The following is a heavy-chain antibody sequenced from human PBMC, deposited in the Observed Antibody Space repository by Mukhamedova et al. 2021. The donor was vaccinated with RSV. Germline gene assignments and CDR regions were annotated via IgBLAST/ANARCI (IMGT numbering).Heavy chain of an antibody. V-gene: IGHV1-46*01. D-gene: IGHD6-19*01. CDR3: ARNRLAVAGPDY. J-gene: IGHJ4*02. Sequence: GIINPSGGSTSYAQKFQGRVTMTRDTSTSTVYMELSSLRSEDTAVYYCARNRLAVAGPDYWGQGTLVTVSS. CDR2: INPSGGST.